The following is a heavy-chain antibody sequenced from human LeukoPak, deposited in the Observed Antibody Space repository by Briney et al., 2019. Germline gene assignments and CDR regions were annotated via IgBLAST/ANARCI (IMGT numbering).Heavy chain of an antibody. D-gene: IGHD3-10*01. CDR2: INPNSGGT. CDR3: AREYYYGSGSYLDY. J-gene: IGHJ4*02. V-gene: IGHV1-2*02. CDR1: GYTFTGYY. Sequence: GASVTVSCKASGYTFTGYYMHWVRQAPGQGLEWMGWINPNSGGTNYAQKFQGRVTMTRDTSISTAYMELSRLRSDDTAVYYCAREYYYGSGSYLDYWGQGTLVTVSS.